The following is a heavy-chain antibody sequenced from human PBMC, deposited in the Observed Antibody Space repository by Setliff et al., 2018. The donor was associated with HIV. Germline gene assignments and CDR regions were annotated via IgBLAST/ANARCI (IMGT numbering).Heavy chain of an antibody. CDR2: ISNYNGNT. CDR3: ARASGGNSVENGFDI. J-gene: IGHJ3*02. CDR1: DYTFSNYG. Sequence: ASVKVSCKTSDYTFSNYGIYWVRQAPGQGLEWMGWISNYNGNTNYAQKFHGRVTMTTDTSTRTAYMEMRGLTYDDTAVYYCARASGGNSVENGFDIWGQGTMVTVSS. D-gene: IGHD1-26*01. V-gene: IGHV1-18*01.